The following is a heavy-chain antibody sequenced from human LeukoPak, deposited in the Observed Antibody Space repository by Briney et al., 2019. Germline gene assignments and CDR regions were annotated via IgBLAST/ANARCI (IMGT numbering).Heavy chain of an antibody. CDR3: AKDLAGAHIDYYFDY. J-gene: IGHJ4*02. V-gene: IGHV3-11*01. CDR2: ISSSGSTI. Sequence: GGSLRLSCAASGFTFSDYYMSWIRQAPGKGLEWVSYISSSGSTIYYADSVKGRFTISRDNSKNTLYLQMNSLRAEDTAVYYCAKDLAGAHIDYYFDYWGQGTLVTVSS. CDR1: GFTFSDYY. D-gene: IGHD1-26*01.